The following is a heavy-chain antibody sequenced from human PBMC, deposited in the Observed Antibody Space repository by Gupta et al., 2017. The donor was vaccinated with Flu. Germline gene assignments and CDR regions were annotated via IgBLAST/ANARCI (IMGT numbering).Heavy chain of an antibody. J-gene: IGHJ4*02. Sequence: WVRQAPGKGLEGVAAISRSTFYAGSVKGRFTISRDNSNNMMFLQMNSLRAEDTAIYYCARHPSVAAAGLYDHWGQGTLVTVSS. V-gene: IGHV3-23*01. CDR3: ARHPSVAAAGLYDH. D-gene: IGHD6-13*01. CDR2: ISRST.